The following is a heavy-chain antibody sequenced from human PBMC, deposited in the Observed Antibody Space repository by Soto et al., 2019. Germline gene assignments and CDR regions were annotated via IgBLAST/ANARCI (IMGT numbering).Heavy chain of an antibody. CDR1: GFTFSSYW. CDR3: ARRDSSGWDYGMDV. D-gene: IGHD6-19*01. V-gene: IGHV3-74*01. J-gene: IGHJ6*02. Sequence: GGSLRLSCAASGFTFSSYWMHWVRQAPGKGLVWVSRINSDGSSTSYADSVKGRFTISRDNAKNTLYLQMNSLRAEDTAVYYCARRDSSGWDYGMDVWGQGTTVTVSS. CDR2: INSDGSST.